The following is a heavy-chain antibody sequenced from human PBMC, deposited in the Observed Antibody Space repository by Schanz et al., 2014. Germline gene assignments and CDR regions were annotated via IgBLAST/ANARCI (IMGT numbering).Heavy chain of an antibody. CDR1: RSTFSSYT. Sequence: QVQLVQSGAEVKKPGSSVKVSCKASRSTFSSYTISWVRQARGQGLEWVGRFIPILDVGNYAQQFQGRVTFTADKSTSTAYMELSSLRYEDTAVYFCARDLTVDTGYVVHYYYYGMDVWGQGTTXTVSS. CDR3: ARDLTVDTGYVVHYYYYGMDV. CDR2: FIPILDVG. V-gene: IGHV1-69*08. D-gene: IGHD5-12*01. J-gene: IGHJ6*02.